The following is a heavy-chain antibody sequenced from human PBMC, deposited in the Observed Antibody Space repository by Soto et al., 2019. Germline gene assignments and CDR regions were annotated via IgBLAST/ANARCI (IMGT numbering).Heavy chain of an antibody. J-gene: IGHJ5*02. CDR3: ARVHGDYDYVWGSYRSNWFDP. CDR2: IYYSGST. Sequence: PPETLSLTCTVSGGSISSYYWSWIRQPPGKGLEWIGYIYYSGSTNYNPSLKSRVTISVDTSKNQFSLKLSSVTAADTAVYYCARVHGDYDYVWGSYRSNWFDPWGQGTLVTVSS. D-gene: IGHD3-16*02. V-gene: IGHV4-59*01. CDR1: GGSISSYY.